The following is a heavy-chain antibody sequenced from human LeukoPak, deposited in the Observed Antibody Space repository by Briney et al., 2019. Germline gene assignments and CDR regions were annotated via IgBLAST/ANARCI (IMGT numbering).Heavy chain of an antibody. J-gene: IGHJ4*02. CDR3: ARDTTPTYYYDSSGSRIG. CDR2: ISWDGGST. V-gene: IGHV3-43*01. D-gene: IGHD3-22*01. CDR1: GFTFDDYT. Sequence: GGSLRLSCAASGFTFDDYTMHWVRQAPGKGLEWVSLISWDGGSTYYADSVKGRFTISRDNSKNSLYLQMNSLRAEDTAVYYCARDTTPTYYYDSSGSRIGWGQGTLVTVSS.